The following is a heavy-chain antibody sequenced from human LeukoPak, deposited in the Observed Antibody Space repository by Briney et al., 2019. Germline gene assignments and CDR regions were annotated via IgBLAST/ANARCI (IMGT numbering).Heavy chain of an antibody. CDR2: FDPEDGEA. J-gene: IGHJ4*02. CDR1: GYSVTEVT. D-gene: IGHD6-19*01. V-gene: IGHV1-24*01. CDR3: VTDIRSGWRNY. Sequence: VSVKVSCKVSGYSVTEVTTHWVRQAPGKGLEWMGGFDPEDGEAIYAQKVQGRLTMTEDTSIDTAFMELRSLKSEDTAIYYCVTDIRSGWRNYWGQGTLITVSS.